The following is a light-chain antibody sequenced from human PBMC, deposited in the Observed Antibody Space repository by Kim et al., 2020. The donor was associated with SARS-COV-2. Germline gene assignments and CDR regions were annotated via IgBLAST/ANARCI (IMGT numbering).Light chain of an antibody. J-gene: IGKJ5*01. CDR3: QQYNGWPIT. CDR1: QGVGSN. Sequence: GSPGERATLSCRASQGVGSNLAWYQQKPGQAPRVLIHGASTRATGIAARFSGSGSGTEFTLTISSLQSEDFAVYYCQQYNGWPITFGQGTRLEIK. CDR2: GAS. V-gene: IGKV3-15*01.